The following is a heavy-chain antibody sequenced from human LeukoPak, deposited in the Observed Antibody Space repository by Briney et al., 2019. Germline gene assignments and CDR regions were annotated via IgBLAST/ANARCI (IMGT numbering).Heavy chain of an antibody. CDR2: IYPGDSDT. J-gene: IGHJ3*02. CDR1: GYGFTSYW. D-gene: IGHD3-22*01. CDR3: ARLWERHYDSGDAFDI. V-gene: IGHV5-51*01. Sequence: GESLKISCKGSGYGFTSYWIGWVRQMPGKGLEWMGIIYPGDSDTRYSPSFQGQVTISADKSISTAYLQWSSLKASDTAMYYCARLWERHYDSGDAFDIWGQGTMVTVSS.